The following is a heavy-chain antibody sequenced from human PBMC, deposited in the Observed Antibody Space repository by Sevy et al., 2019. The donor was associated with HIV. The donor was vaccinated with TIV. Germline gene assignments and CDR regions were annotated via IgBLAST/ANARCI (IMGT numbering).Heavy chain of an antibody. CDR2: ISAYNGNT. Sequence: ASVKVSCNASGYTFTSYGISWVRQAPGQGLEWMGWISAYNGNTNYAQKLQGRVTMTTDTSTSTAYMELRSLRSDDTAVYYCARVEWLPTSGYFDYWGQGTLVTVSS. CDR3: ARVEWLPTSGYFDY. J-gene: IGHJ4*02. CDR1: GYTFTSYG. V-gene: IGHV1-18*01. D-gene: IGHD5-12*01.